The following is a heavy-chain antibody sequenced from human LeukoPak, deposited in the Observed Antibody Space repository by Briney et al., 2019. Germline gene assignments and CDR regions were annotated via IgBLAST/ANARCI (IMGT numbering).Heavy chain of an antibody. CDR1: GGTFSSYA. J-gene: IGHJ4*02. V-gene: IGHV1-69*05. CDR3: ARGVGATNLDY. Sequence: ASVKVSCKASGGTFSSYAISWVRQAPGQGLEWMGGIIPIFGTANYAQKFQGRVTITTDESTSTAYMELSSLRSEDTAVCYCARGVGATNLDYWGQGTLVTVSS. D-gene: IGHD1-26*01. CDR2: IIPIFGTA.